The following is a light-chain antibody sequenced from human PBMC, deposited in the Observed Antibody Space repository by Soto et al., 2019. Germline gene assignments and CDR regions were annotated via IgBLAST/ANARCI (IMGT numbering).Light chain of an antibody. Sequence: QSALTQPRSVSGSPGQSVTISCTGTSSDVGGYNYVSWYQQHPGKAPKLMIYDVNKRPSGVPDRFSGSKSGNTASLTISGLQAEDEADYFCASWDDTLFGWVFGGGTKVTVL. CDR3: ASWDDTLFGWV. V-gene: IGLV2-11*01. CDR1: SSDVGGYNY. CDR2: DVN. J-gene: IGLJ3*02.